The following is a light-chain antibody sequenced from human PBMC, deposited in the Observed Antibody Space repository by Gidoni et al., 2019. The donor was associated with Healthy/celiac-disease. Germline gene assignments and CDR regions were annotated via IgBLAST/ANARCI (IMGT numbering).Light chain of an antibody. CDR2: GAS. V-gene: IGKV3-15*01. J-gene: IGKJ2*01. CDR1: QSVSSN. Sequence: EIVMTQSPATLSVSPAATATLSCRASQSVSSNLTWYQQKPGQAPRLLIYGASTRATGIPARFSGSGSGTEFTLTISSLQSEDFAVYYCQQYNNWPPSYTFGQGTKLEIK. CDR3: QQYNNWPPSYT.